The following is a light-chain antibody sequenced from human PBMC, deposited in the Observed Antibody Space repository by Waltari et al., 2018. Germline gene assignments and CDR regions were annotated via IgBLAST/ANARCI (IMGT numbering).Light chain of an antibody. V-gene: IGLV2-23*01. CDR1: TSDVGSTKF. CDR3: GSHVSGTTLL. Sequence: QSAVTQPASVSGSPGQSITISCTGTTSDVGSTKFVSWYQQHPGKVPKLIIYEGTERPSGVSNRFSGPKYGITASLTISRLHTEDEGDYYCGSHVSGTTLLFGGGTKLTVL. CDR2: EGT. J-gene: IGLJ3*02.